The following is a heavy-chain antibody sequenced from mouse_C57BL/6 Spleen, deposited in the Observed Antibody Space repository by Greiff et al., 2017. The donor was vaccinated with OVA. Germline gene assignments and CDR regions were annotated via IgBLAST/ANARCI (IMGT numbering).Heavy chain of an antibody. CDR2: IYPSDSET. Sequence: QVQLQQPGAELVRPGSSVKLSCKASGYTFTSYWMDWVKQRPGQGLEWIGNIYPSDSETHYNQKFKDKATLTVDKSSSTAYMQLSSLTSEDSAVYCCARGAAQALYDWGQGTTLTVSS. CDR3: ARGAAQALYD. D-gene: IGHD3-2*02. J-gene: IGHJ2*01. CDR1: GYTFTSYW. V-gene: IGHV1-61*01.